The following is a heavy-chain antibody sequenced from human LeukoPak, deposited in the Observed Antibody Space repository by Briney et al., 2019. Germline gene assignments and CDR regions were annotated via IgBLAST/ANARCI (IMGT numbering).Heavy chain of an antibody. V-gene: IGHV4-59*01. D-gene: IGHD6-19*01. CDR1: GGSISSYY. CDR3: ARGGGVAGTPYNPYDY. J-gene: IGHJ4*02. Sequence: SEALSLTCTVSGGSISSYYWSWIRQPPGKGLEWIGYIYYSGSTNYNPSLKSRVTISVDTSKNQFSLKLSSVTAADTAVYYCARGGGVAGTPYNPYDYWGQGTLVTVSS. CDR2: IYYSGST.